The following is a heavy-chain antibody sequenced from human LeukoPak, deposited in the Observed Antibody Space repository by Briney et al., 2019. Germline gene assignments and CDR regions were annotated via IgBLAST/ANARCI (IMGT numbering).Heavy chain of an antibody. J-gene: IGHJ4*02. CDR3: ARGTMVRGAVDY. CDR2: IIPIFGTA. D-gene: IGHD3-10*01. CDR1: GGTFSSYA. Sequence: EASVKVSCKASGGTFSSYAISWVRQAPGQGLEWMGGIIPIFGTANYAQKFQGRVTITTDESTSTAYMELSSLRSEDTAVYYCARGTMVRGAVDYWGQGTLVTVSS. V-gene: IGHV1-69*05.